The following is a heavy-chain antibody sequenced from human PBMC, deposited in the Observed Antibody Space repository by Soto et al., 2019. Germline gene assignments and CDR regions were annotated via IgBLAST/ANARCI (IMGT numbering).Heavy chain of an antibody. CDR1: GFKFSNYA. V-gene: IGHV3-23*01. J-gene: IGHJ4*02. CDR3: AKDRRAGGNSAFYFGF. D-gene: IGHD3-16*01. Sequence: PGGSLRLSCAASGFKFSNYAMSWVRQAPGKGLEWVSLISATGGGTYYADSVKGRFTISRDNSHDTLYLQVHSLTAEDTAVYYCAKDRRAGGNSAFYFGFWGQGAQVPVSS. CDR2: ISATGGGT.